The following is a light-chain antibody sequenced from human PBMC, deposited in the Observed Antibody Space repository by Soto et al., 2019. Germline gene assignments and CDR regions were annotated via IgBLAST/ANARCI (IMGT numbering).Light chain of an antibody. V-gene: IGKV3-20*01. CDR3: QQYGSSPIT. Sequence: DIVLTQSPGTLSLSPGERATLSCRASQSVSSRFGWYQQRPGQAPRRLISGVSSRASGIPDRFSGSGSGTDFALNISRVEPEDFAVYYCQQYGSSPITFGQGTRLEIK. CDR2: GVS. CDR1: QSVSSRF. J-gene: IGKJ5*01.